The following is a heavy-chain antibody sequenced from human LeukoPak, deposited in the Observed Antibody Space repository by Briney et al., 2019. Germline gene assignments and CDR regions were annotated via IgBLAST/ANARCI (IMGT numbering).Heavy chain of an antibody. V-gene: IGHV4-59*08. J-gene: IGHJ4*02. CDR2: INDSGST. CDR3: TRRGRNNRGEGNDY. CDR1: GGSISSYY. D-gene: IGHD1/OR15-1a*01. Sequence: KPSETLSLTCTVSGGSISSYYWSWIRQPPGKGLERIGYINDSGSTNSNPSLKSRVTMSVDTSKNKFSLNLSSVTAADTAVYYCTRRGRNNRGEGNDYWGQGTLVTVSS.